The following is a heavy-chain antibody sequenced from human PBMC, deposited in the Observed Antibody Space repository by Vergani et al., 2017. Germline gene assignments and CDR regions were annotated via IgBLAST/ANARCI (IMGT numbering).Heavy chain of an antibody. D-gene: IGHD3-9*01. V-gene: IGHV1-46*03. Sequence: QLQVVQSGAEVKKSGASVKVSCKTSGYTFSNYYMHWVRQAPGQGLEWMGIINPSVGHTNYAQKFQGRVTMTRDTSTSTVYMELSSLRSEDTAIYYCARGDYGILTGYRYWGQGTLVTVSA. CDR2: INPSVGHT. CDR1: GYTFSNYY. CDR3: ARGDYGILTGYRY. J-gene: IGHJ4*02.